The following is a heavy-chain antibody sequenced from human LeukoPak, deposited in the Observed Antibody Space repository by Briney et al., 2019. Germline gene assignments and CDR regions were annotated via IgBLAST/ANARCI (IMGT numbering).Heavy chain of an antibody. CDR3: AKDSTWAADY. J-gene: IGHJ4*02. CDR1: AFTFSSYG. Sequence: GGSLRLSCAASAFTFSSYGMSWVRQAPGKGLEWVSAITGSGGSTYYADSVKGRFTISRDNSKNTLYLQMNSLGSEDTAVYYCAKDSTWAADYWGQGTLVYVSS. D-gene: IGHD5/OR15-5a*01. V-gene: IGHV3-23*01. CDR2: ITGSGGST.